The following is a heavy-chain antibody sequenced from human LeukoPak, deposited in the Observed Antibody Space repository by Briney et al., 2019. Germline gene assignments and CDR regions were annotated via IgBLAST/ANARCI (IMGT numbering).Heavy chain of an antibody. Sequence: PSETQSLTCTVSGGSISTYYWSWIRQTPEKGLEWIGHVYYSGSISYKTSLRSRATTSVDTSRNQFSLKLTSVTAADPAVYYCASVRHSSSWEFQHWGQGTLVTVSS. J-gene: IGHJ1*01. D-gene: IGHD6-13*01. V-gene: IGHV4-59*12. CDR2: VYYSGSI. CDR1: GGSISTYY. CDR3: ASVRHSSSWEFQH.